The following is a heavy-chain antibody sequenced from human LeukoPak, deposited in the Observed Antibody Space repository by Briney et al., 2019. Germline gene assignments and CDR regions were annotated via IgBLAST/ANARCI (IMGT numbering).Heavy chain of an antibody. Sequence: GASVRVSCKASGYTFTTSYINWVRQAPGQGLEWMGWVSAYNGKTSYAQKFQGRVTMTTDSSTNTAYMDLTSLRSDDTAVYYCARGGTYYPCIDYWGQGTQVTLSS. V-gene: IGHV1-18*01. D-gene: IGHD1-26*01. CDR2: VSAYNGKT. J-gene: IGHJ4*02. CDR1: GYTFTTSY. CDR3: ARGGTYYPCIDY.